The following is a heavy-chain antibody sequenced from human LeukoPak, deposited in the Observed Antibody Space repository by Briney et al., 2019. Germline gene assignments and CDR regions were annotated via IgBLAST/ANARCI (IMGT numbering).Heavy chain of an antibody. CDR3: ARAEPFSGGWYYHY. CDR1: GYSFTTYY. Sequence: ASVKVSCKASGYSFTTYYMHWVRQAPGQGLEWMGIINTSGGSTDYSQRFQGRVTMTRDTSTSTVHMELSSLRSDDTAVYYCARAEPFSGGWYYHYWGQGTLVTVSS. CDR2: INTSGGST. J-gene: IGHJ4*02. V-gene: IGHV1-46*01. D-gene: IGHD6-19*01.